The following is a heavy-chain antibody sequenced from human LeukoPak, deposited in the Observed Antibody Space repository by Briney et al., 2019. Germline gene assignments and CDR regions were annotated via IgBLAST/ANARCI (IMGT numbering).Heavy chain of an antibody. J-gene: IGHJ4*02. CDR3: ASVDYNWNYFHF. CDR2: IFYSGST. CDR1: GGSISSSNYF. D-gene: IGHD1-20*01. V-gene: IGHV4-39*01. Sequence: SETLSLTCSVSGGSISSSNYFWGWIRQPRGQGVEWIGSIFYSGSTYYNASRKGRVTISANTTKNQFSLKLSSLTATDTAVYYCASVDYNWNYFHFWGQGTLVTVSS.